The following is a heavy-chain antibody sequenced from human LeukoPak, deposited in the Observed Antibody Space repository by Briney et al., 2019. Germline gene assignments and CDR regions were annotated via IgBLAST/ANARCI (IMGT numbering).Heavy chain of an antibody. V-gene: IGHV4-61*01. CDR1: GGSVSSGSYY. Sequence: SETLSLTCTVSGGSVSSGSYYWSWIRQPPGKGLEWIGYIYYSGSTNYNPSLKSRVTISVDTSKNQFSLKLSSVTAADTAVYYCARHGLALNYFDYWGQGTLVTVSS. CDR3: ARHGLALNYFDY. J-gene: IGHJ4*02. D-gene: IGHD5-24*01. CDR2: IYYSGST.